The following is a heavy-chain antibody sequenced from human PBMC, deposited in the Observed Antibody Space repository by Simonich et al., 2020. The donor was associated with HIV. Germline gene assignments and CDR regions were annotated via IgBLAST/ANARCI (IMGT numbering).Heavy chain of an antibody. V-gene: IGHV3-15*01. CDR2: IKSKTDSGTT. CDR3: TTVALGYSYGWGAFDI. Sequence: EVQLVESGGGLVKPGWSLRLSCAASGFTFSNAWMRWVRHAPGEGVEWVGRIKSKTDSGTTDDAAPLKGRFTISRDDSNNTLYLQMNSLKTEDTAVYYCTTVALGYSYGWGAFDIWGQGTMVTVSS. CDR1: GFTFSNAW. J-gene: IGHJ3*02. D-gene: IGHD5-18*01.